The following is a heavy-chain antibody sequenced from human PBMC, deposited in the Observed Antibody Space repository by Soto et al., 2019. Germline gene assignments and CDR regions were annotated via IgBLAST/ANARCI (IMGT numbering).Heavy chain of an antibody. CDR2: IKSKTDGGTT. D-gene: IGHD5-12*01. J-gene: IGHJ4*02. CDR3: TTDADIVATITTGGSSDY. CDR1: GFTFSNAW. Sequence: GGSLRLSCAASGFTFSNAWMNWVRQAPGRGLAWVGRIKSKTDGGTTDYAAPVKGRFTISRDDSKNTLYLQMNSLKTEDTAVYYCTTDADIVATITTGGSSDYWGQGTLVTVSS. V-gene: IGHV3-15*07.